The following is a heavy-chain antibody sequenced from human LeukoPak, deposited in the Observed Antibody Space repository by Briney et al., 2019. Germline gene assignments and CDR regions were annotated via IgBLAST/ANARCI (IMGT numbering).Heavy chain of an antibody. CDR2: IRYDGSNK. CDR1: GFTFSSYG. Sequence: PGGSLRLSCAAPGFTFSSYGMHWVRQAPGKGLEWVAFIRYDGSNKYYADSVKGRFTISRDNSKNTLYLQMNSLRAEDTAVYYCANDYDILTGYYDFDYWGQGTLVTVSS. D-gene: IGHD3-9*01. J-gene: IGHJ4*02. V-gene: IGHV3-30*02. CDR3: ANDYDILTGYYDFDY.